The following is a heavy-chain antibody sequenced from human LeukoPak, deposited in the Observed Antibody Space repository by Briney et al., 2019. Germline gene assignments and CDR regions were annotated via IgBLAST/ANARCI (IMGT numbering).Heavy chain of an antibody. CDR3: ARDHIAVAGNAAFDI. D-gene: IGHD6-19*01. CDR2: ISAYNGNT. CDR1: GYTFTTYG. Sequence: ASVTVSYTASGYTFTTYGISWVRQAPGQGGEWMGWISAYNGNTNYAQKLQGTVTMTTDTSTSTAYMELRSLRSDDTAVYYCARDHIAVAGNAAFDIWGQGTMVTVSS. V-gene: IGHV1-18*01. J-gene: IGHJ3*02.